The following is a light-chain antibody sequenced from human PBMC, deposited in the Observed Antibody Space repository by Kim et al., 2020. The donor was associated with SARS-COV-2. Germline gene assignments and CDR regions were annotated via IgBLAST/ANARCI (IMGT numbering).Light chain of an antibody. Sequence: RATINCNSSQGVLYSSNNKNYLAWYQQKPGQPPKLLIYWASTRESGVPDRFSGSGSGTDFTLTISSLQAEDVAVYYCQQYYSTPPTFGQGTKLEI. CDR1: QGVLYSSNNKNY. V-gene: IGKV4-1*01. J-gene: IGKJ2*01. CDR3: QQYYSTPPT. CDR2: WAS.